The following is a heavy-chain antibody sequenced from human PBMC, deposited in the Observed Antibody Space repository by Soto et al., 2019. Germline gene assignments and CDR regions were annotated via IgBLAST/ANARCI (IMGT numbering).Heavy chain of an antibody. CDR1: GFIFTDYS. CDR2: ITTGGATT. V-gene: IGHV3-11*01. D-gene: IGHD5-12*01. CDR3: ARDTSRRDGYNFDS. Sequence: QVQLVESGGGLVEPGGSLRLSCVGSGFIFTDYSMTWIRQAPGKGLEWVSYITTGGATTLYADSVKCRFTISRDNAKKALSLDRNSVRVDDVAVYYCARDTSRRDGYNFDSWGPGTLVTVSS. J-gene: IGHJ4*02.